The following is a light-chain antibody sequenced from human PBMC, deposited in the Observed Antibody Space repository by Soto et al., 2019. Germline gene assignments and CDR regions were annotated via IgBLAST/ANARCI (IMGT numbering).Light chain of an antibody. CDR3: QSYDSSLSFYD. V-gene: IGLV1-40*01. Sequence: QSVLTQPPSVSGAPGQRVTISCTGSSSNIGAGYDVHWYQQLPGTAPKLLIYGNSNRPSGVPDRFSGSKSGTSASLAITGLQAEDEADYYCQSYDSSLSFYDFGTGTKVTVL. J-gene: IGLJ1*01. CDR1: SSNIGAGYD. CDR2: GNS.